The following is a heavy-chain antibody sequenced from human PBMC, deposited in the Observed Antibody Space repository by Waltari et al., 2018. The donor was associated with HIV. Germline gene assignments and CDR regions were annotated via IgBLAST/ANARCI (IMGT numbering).Heavy chain of an antibody. J-gene: IGHJ3*02. Sequence: LVESGGGVVQPGKSLTLSCAASGFTFSTYGFPWVRQVPGKGLEWVALSWFDGSKEFYADSVKGRFTISRDNSKNTLYLQMNSLRDEDTALYHCARENDPSGSYYYNAFDIWGQGTTVTVSS. D-gene: IGHD3-10*01. CDR2: SWFDGSKE. V-gene: IGHV3-33*01. CDR3: ARENDPSGSYYYNAFDI. CDR1: GFTFSTYG.